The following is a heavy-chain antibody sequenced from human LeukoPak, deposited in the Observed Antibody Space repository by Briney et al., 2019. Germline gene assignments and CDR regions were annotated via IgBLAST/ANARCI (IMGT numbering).Heavy chain of an antibody. CDR3: ARSPRPLGEDYWYFDL. V-gene: IGHV4-31*03. D-gene: IGHD3-16*01. CDR1: GGSISSGGYY. CDR2: IYYSGST. J-gene: IGHJ2*01. Sequence: SETLSLTCTVSGGSISSGGYYWSWIRQHPGKGLEWIGYIYYSGSTYYNPSLKSRVTISVDTSKNQFSLKLSSVTAADTAVYYCARSPRPLGEDYWYFDLWGRGTLVTVSS.